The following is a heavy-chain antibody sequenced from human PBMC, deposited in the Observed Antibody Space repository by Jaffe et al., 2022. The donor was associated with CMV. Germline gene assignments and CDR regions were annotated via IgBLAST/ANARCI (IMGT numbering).Heavy chain of an antibody. CDR3: ARAKFTWGKGWFDP. CDR1: GYTFTGYY. Sequence: QVQLVQSGAEVKKPGASVKVSCKASGYTFTGYYIHWVRQAPGQGLEWMGWINPNSGGTNYAQKFQGRVTMTRDTSISTAYMELRRLRYVDTAVYYCARAKFTWGKGWFDPWGQGTLVTVSS. D-gene: IGHD3-16*01. J-gene: IGHJ5*02. CDR2: INPNSGGT. V-gene: IGHV1-2*02.